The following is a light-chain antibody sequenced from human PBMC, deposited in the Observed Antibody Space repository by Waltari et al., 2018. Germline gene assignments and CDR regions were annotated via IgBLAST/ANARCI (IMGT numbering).Light chain of an antibody. Sequence: QLVLPQSPSPSASLSASPNLTFTLSSGHSSYAIAWHTQQPEQRPRSLVHLNSDDSHKKGGGIPDRLAGSSSVAERSLTIARGQSGYEAGYYCQSGDTGIPRVCGRGTKPTVL. J-gene: IGLJ3*02. CDR3: QSGDTGIPRV. V-gene: IGLV4-69*01. CDR1: SGHSSYA. CDR2: LNSDDSH.